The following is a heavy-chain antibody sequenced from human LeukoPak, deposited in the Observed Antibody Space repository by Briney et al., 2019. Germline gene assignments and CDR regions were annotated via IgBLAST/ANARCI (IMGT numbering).Heavy chain of an antibody. Sequence: PGGSLRLSCAASGFTFSSYGMHWVRRAPGKGLEWVAVISYDGSNKYYADSVKGRFTISRDNSKNTLYLQMNSLRAEDTAVYYCAKDAHGGYYYYYGMDVWGQGTTVTVSS. CDR1: GFTFSSYG. J-gene: IGHJ6*02. CDR2: ISYDGSNK. V-gene: IGHV3-30*18. CDR3: AKDAHGGYYYYYGMDV.